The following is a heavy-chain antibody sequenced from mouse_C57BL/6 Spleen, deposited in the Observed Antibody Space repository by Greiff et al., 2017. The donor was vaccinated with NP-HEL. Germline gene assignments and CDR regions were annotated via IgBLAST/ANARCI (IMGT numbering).Heavy chain of an antibody. Sequence: VQLQQSGAELARPGASVKLSCKASGYTFTSYGMSWVKQRTGQGLEWIGEIYPRSGNTYYNEKFKGKATLTADKSSSTAYMELRSLTSEDSAVYFCARRRYDYDFYAMDYWGQGTSVTVSS. J-gene: IGHJ4*01. D-gene: IGHD2-4*01. CDR2: IYPRSGNT. CDR1: GYTFTSYG. CDR3: ARRRYDYDFYAMDY. V-gene: IGHV1-81*01.